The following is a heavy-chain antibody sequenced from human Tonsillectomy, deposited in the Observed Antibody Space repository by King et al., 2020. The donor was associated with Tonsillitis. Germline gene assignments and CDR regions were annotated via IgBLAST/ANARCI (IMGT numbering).Heavy chain of an antibody. J-gene: IGHJ5*02. CDR2: IYYSGST. V-gene: IGHV4-59*08. Sequence: VQLQESGPGLVKPSETLSLTCTVSGGSISSYYWSWIRQPPGKGLEWIGYIYYSGSTNYNPSLKSRVTISVDTSKNQFSLKRSSVTAADTAVYYCARTEFRMSWGLDETGRFDPWGQGTLVTVSS. CDR1: GGSISSYY. CDR3: ARTEFRMSWGLDETGRFDP. D-gene: IGHD3-16*01.